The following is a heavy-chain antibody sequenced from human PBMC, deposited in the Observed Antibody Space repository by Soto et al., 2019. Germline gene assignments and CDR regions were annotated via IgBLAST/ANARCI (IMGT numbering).Heavy chain of an antibody. CDR3: AKDVVELRRKLVFDY. V-gene: IGHV3-23*01. D-gene: IGHD1-7*01. Sequence: GGSLRLSCAASGFTFSSYAMSWVRQAPGKGLEWVSAISGSGGSTYYADSVKGRFTISRDNSKNTLYLQMNSLRAEDTAVYYCAKDVVELRRKLVFDYWGQGTLVTVSS. CDR1: GFTFSSYA. J-gene: IGHJ4*02. CDR2: ISGSGGST.